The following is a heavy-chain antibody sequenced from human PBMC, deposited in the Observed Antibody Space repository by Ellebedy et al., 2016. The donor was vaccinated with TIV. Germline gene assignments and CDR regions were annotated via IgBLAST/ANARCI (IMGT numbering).Heavy chain of an antibody. D-gene: IGHD6-13*01. Sequence: GGSLRLXXAASGFTFSSYAMHWVRQAPGKGLEWVAVISYDGSNKYYADSVKGRFTISRDNSKNTLYLQMNSLRAEDTAVYYCARVGIWYSSSWYYYYGMDVWGQGTTVTVSS. CDR2: ISYDGSNK. V-gene: IGHV3-30*04. J-gene: IGHJ6*02. CDR3: ARVGIWYSSSWYYYYGMDV. CDR1: GFTFSSYA.